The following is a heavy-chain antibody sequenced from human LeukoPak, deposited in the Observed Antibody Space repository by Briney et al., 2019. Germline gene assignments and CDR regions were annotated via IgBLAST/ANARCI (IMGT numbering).Heavy chain of an antibody. J-gene: IGHJ1*01. V-gene: IGHV2-5*01. CDR2: IYWSDDE. CDR3: AHSFYGISPEYFNQ. CDR1: GFSLSTSGVG. D-gene: IGHD3-22*01. Sequence: ASGPTLVKPTQTLTPTCTFSGFSLSTSGVGVGWIRQPPGKALEWLALIYWSDDERYSPSLKSRLTITKDTSKNHVVLTMTNMDPVDTATYYCAHSFYGISPEYFNQWGQGTLVTVSS.